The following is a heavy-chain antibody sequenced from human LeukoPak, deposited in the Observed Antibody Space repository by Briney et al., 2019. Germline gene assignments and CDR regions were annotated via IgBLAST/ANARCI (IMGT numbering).Heavy chain of an antibody. Sequence: PGGSLRLSCAASGVTFSDYYMSWIRQAPGKGLEWVSYISSSGSTIYYADSVKGRFTISRDNAKNSLYLQMNSLRAEDTAVYYCARDLRRIVVVPAAYYYYYYGMDVWGQGTTVTVSS. CDR3: ARDLRRIVVVPAAYYYYYYGMDV. CDR2: ISSSGSTI. V-gene: IGHV3-11*01. CDR1: GVTFSDYY. D-gene: IGHD2-2*01. J-gene: IGHJ6*02.